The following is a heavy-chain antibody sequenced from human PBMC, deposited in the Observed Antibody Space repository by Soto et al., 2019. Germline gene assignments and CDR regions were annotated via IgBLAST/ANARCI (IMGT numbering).Heavy chain of an antibody. CDR2: ISINSNHK. D-gene: IGHD2-21*01. CDR3: VRGGGRGQFDD. Sequence: GGSLSLSCAASVFTFSDFYMTWVRQAPGKGLEWLSYISINSNHKEYGDSVNGRHTISIDNAKNSLYLQMNSLRADDTAVYYCVRGGGRGQFDDWGQGTLVTVSS. J-gene: IGHJ4*02. CDR1: VFTFSDFY. V-gene: IGHV3-11*06.